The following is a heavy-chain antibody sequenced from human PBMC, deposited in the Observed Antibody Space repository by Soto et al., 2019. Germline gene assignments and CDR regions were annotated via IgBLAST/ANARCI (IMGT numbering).Heavy chain of an antibody. J-gene: IGHJ6*02. Sequence: GESLKISCKGSGYAFTNYWIGWVRQMPGKGLEWMGIIYPGDSDTKYNPSFQGQVTISADKSITTTYLRWTSLKASDTAIYYCAASIFYYGMDVWGQGTTVTVSS. CDR3: AASIFYYGMDV. CDR2: IYPGDSDT. V-gene: IGHV5-51*01. CDR1: GYAFTNYW.